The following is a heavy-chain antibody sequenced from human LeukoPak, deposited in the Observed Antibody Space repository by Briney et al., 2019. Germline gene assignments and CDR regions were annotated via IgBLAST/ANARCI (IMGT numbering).Heavy chain of an antibody. CDR2: ISAYNGNT. Sequence: ASVKVSCKASGYTFTSYGISWVRQAPGQGLEWMGWISAYNGNTNYAQKLQGRVTVTTDTSTSTAYMELRSLRSDDTAVYYCARDRPFSGSYPFDYWGQGTLVTVSS. CDR3: ARDRPFSGSYPFDY. V-gene: IGHV1-18*01. D-gene: IGHD1-26*01. J-gene: IGHJ4*02. CDR1: GYTFTSYG.